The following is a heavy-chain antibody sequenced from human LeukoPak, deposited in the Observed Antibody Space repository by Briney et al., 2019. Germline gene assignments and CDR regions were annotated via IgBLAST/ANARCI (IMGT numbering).Heavy chain of an antibody. J-gene: IGHJ6*02. Sequence: ASVKVSCKASGFTFTGAYMHWVRQAPGQGLEWMGWMNPNSGNTGYAQKFQGRVTMTRNTSISTAYMELSSLRSEDTAVYYCAREDYYGSGSYPYYYYGMDVWGQGTTVTVSS. V-gene: IGHV1-8*02. CDR2: MNPNSGNT. CDR1: GFTFTGAY. CDR3: AREDYYGSGSYPYYYYGMDV. D-gene: IGHD3-10*01.